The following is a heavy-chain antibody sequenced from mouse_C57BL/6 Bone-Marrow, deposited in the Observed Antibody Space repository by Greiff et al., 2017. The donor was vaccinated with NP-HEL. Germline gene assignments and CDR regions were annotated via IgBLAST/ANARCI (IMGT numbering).Heavy chain of an antibody. J-gene: IGHJ3*01. CDR2: ISSGGSYT. CDR3: ASPYDYDVAWFAY. Sequence: EVKLVESGGDLVKPGGSLKLSCAASGFTFSSYGMSWVRQTPDKRLEWVATISSGGSYTYYPDSVKGRFTISRDNAKNTLYLQRSSLKSEDTDMYYCASPYDYDVAWFAYWGQGTLVTVSA. V-gene: IGHV5-6*01. CDR1: GFTFSSYG. D-gene: IGHD2-4*01.